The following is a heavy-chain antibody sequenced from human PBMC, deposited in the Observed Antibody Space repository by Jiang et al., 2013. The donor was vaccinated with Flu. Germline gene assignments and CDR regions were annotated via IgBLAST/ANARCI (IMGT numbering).Heavy chain of an antibody. J-gene: IGHJ4*02. CDR1: GFTFSTHA. V-gene: IGHV3-30*04. CDR2: ISYDESAK. CDR3: ARDAGYSTGWYPGN. D-gene: IGHD6-19*01. Sequence: GVVHPGRSLRLSCAASGFTFSTHAMHWVRQAPGKGLEWVAVISYDESAKYYADSVKGRFTISRDISKNTLYLQMNSLRSEDTALYYCARDAGYSTGWYPGNWGQGTLVTVSS.